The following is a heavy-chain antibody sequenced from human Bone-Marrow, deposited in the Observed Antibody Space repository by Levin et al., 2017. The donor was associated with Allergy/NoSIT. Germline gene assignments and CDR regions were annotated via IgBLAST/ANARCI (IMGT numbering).Heavy chain of an antibody. CDR1: GFTFSSYG. CDR2: IWYDGSNK. J-gene: IGHJ4*02. V-gene: IGHV3-33*01. CDR3: ASEGGSYRQPQIDY. D-gene: IGHD1-26*01. Sequence: GESLKISCAASGFTFSSYGMHWVRQAPGKGLEWVAVIWYDGSNKYYADSVKGRFTISRDNSKNTLYLQMNSLRAEDTAVYYCASEGGSYRQPQIDYWGQGTLVTVSS.